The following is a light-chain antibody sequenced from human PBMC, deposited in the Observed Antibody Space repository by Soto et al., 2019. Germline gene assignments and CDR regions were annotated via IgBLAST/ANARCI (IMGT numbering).Light chain of an antibody. V-gene: IGLV1-40*01. Sequence: QSVLTPPPSVSGAPGQRVTISCTGSTSNIGAGSDVHWYQQLPGTAPKLLIYGNSNRPSGVPDRFSGSKSGTSASLAITGLQAEDEADYYCQSLETSLSVGVFGGGTKVTVL. J-gene: IGLJ3*02. CDR1: TSNIGAGSD. CDR3: QSLETSLSVGV. CDR2: GNS.